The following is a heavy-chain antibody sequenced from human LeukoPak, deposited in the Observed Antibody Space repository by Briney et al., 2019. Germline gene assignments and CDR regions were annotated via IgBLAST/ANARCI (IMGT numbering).Heavy chain of an antibody. V-gene: IGHV5-51*01. D-gene: IGHD5-12*01. CDR3: ARHRPNDSGYDRGLDY. J-gene: IGHJ4*02. Sequence: GESLKISCKSSGYSFTTYWIAWVRQMSGKGLEWMGTIYPGDSDTRYSPSFQGQVTISADKSISTAYLQWSSLKASDTAMYYCARHRPNDSGYDRGLDYWGQGTLVTVSS. CDR2: IYPGDSDT. CDR1: GYSFTTYW.